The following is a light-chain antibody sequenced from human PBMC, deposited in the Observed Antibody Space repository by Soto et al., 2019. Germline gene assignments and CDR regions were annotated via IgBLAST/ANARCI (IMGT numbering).Light chain of an antibody. CDR2: GAS. CDR1: QSVSNNY. J-gene: IGKJ1*01. CDR3: QQTYSIPRT. V-gene: IGKV3-20*01. Sequence: EIVLTQSPGTLSLSPGERATLSCRASQSVSNNYLAWYQQKPGQAPRLLIYGASNRATGIPDGFSGSGSGTDFTLTISSLHPEDFATYYCQQTYSIPRTFGQGTKVDIK.